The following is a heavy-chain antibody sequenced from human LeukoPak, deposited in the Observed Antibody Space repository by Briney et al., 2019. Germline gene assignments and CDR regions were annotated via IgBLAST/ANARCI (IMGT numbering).Heavy chain of an antibody. CDR1: GGSFSGYY. V-gene: IGHV4-34*01. J-gene: IGHJ6*03. CDR2: INHSGST. CDR3: ARGLKVIFGVVHTPLYYYYMDV. Sequence: SETLSLTCAVYGGSFSGYYWSWIRQPPGKGLEWIGEINHSGSTNYNPSLKSRVTISVDTSKNQFSLKLSSVTAADTAVYYCARGLKVIFGVVHTPLYYYYMDVWGKGTTVTVSS. D-gene: IGHD3-3*01.